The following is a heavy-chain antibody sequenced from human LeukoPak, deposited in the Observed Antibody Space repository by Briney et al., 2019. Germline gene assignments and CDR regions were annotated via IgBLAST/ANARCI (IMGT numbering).Heavy chain of an antibody. CDR3: ARDGYSSGWYPGGFDP. V-gene: IGHV1-18*01. CDR1: GYTFTSYG. Sequence: ASVKVSCKASGYTFTSYGISWVRQAPGQGLEWMGWISAYNGNTNYAQKLQGRVTMTTHTSTSTAYVELRSLRSDDTAVYYCARDGYSSGWYPGGFDPWGQGTLVTVSS. CDR2: ISAYNGNT. D-gene: IGHD6-19*01. J-gene: IGHJ5*02.